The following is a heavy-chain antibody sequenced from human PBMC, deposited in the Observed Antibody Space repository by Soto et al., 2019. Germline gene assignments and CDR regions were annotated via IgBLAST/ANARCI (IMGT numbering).Heavy chain of an antibody. V-gene: IGHV4-59*01. CDR3: ARDREVGSGWYSPPYYYYYGMDV. CDR1: GGSISSYY. D-gene: IGHD6-19*01. CDR2: IYYSGST. Sequence: SETLSLTCTVCGGSISSYYWSWIRQPPGKGLEWIGYIYYSGSTNYNPSLKSRVTISVDTSKNRFSLKLSSVTAADTAVYYCARDREVGSGWYSPPYYYYYGMDVWGQGTTVTVSS. J-gene: IGHJ6*01.